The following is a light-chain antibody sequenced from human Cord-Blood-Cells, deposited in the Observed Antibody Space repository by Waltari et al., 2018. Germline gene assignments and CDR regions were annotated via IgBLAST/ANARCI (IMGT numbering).Light chain of an antibody. J-gene: IGLJ3*02. CDR3: AAWDDSLSGWV. V-gene: IGLV1-47*01. CDR1: SSNIGSNY. Sequence: QSVLTQPPSPSGTPGQRVTISCSGSSSNIGSNYVYWYQQLPGTAPKLLIYRNNQRPSGVPDRFPRSKFGTSSSLAISGLRSEDEADYYCAAWDDSLSGWVFGGGTKLTVL. CDR2: RNN.